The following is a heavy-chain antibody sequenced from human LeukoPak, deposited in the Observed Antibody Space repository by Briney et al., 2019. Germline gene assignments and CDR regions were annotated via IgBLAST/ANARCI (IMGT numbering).Heavy chain of an antibody. CDR3: AHRGTVTTLSADPYYYYYGMDV. Sequence: GGSLRLSCAASGFTVSSNYMSWGRQAPGKRLGWVSVIYSGGSTYYSDSVKRRFTIPRDKSKHTLYLQLNSLRVEDKAVYYCAHRGTVTTLSADPYYYYYGMDVWGQGTTVTVSS. D-gene: IGHD4-11*01. CDR1: GFTVSSNY. CDR2: IYSGGST. J-gene: IGHJ6*02. V-gene: IGHV3-53*01.